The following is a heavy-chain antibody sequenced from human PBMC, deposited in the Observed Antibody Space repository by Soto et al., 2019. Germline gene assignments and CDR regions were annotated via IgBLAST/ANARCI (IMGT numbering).Heavy chain of an antibody. V-gene: IGHV4-34*01. D-gene: IGHD1-1*01. CDR3: ARGQGTGTLGYYYYYMDV. CDR2: INHSGST. Sequence: TLSLTCAVYGGSFSGYYWSWIRQPPGKGLEWIGEINHSGSTNYNPSLKSRVTISVDTSKNQFSLKLSSVTAADTAVYYCARGQGTGTLGYYYYYMDVWGKGTTVTVSS. J-gene: IGHJ6*03. CDR1: GGSFSGYY.